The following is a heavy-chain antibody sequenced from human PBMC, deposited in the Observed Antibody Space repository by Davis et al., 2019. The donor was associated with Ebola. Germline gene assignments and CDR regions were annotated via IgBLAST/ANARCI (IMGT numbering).Heavy chain of an antibody. CDR3: ARRSRLLLWTGGGDFDY. CDR1: GGSISSSSYY. D-gene: IGHD3-10*01. V-gene: IGHV4-39*01. Sequence: SETLSLTCTVSGGSISSSSYYWGWIRQPPGKGLEWIGSIYYSGSTYYNPSLKSRVTISVDTSKNQFSLKLSSVTAADTAVYYCARRSRLLLWTGGGDFDYWGQGTLVTVSS. J-gene: IGHJ4*02. CDR2: IYYSGST.